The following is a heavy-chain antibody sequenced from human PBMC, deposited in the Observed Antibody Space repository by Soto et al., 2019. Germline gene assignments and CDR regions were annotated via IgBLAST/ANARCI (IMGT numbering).Heavy chain of an antibody. V-gene: IGHV1-2*04. J-gene: IGHJ6*03. Sequence: ASVKVSCKASGYTFTGYYMHWVRQAPGQGLEWMGWINPNSGGTNYAQKFQGWVTMTRDTSISTAYMELGRLRSDDTAVYYCARDPNNDFWSGYYRGPMDVWGKGTTVTVSS. CDR2: INPNSGGT. D-gene: IGHD3-3*01. CDR1: GYTFTGYY. CDR3: ARDPNNDFWSGYYRGPMDV.